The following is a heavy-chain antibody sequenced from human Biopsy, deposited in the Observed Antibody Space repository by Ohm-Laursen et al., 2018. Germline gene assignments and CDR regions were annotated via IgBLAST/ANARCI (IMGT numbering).Heavy chain of an antibody. J-gene: IGHJ6*02. V-gene: IGHV4-34*01. CDR1: GGSFNGYF. Sequence: SETLSLTWAVYGGSFNGYFWSWIRQPPGKGLEGIGDITQSGTTNYSPSLKSRVTISVDTAKKQFSLSLRSVTAADTAVYYCARVPLPGIGAAYQGRFLYGMDVWGQGTTVSVSS. CDR2: ITQSGTT. CDR3: ARVPLPGIGAAYQGRFLYGMDV. D-gene: IGHD6-13*01.